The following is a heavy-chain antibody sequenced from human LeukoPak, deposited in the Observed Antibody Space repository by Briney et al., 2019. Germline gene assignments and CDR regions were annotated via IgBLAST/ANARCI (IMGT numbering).Heavy chain of an antibody. CDR3: ATGGGCSSTSCFDFDY. CDR2: ISAYNGNT. V-gene: IGHV1-18*01. CDR1: GYTFTNYG. Sequence: GASVKVSCKASGYTFTNYGISWVRQAPGQGLEWMGWISAYNGNTNNAQKFQGRVTMTEDTSTDTAYMELSSLRSEDTAVYYCATGGGCSSTSCFDFDYWGQGTLVTVSS. D-gene: IGHD2-2*01. J-gene: IGHJ4*02.